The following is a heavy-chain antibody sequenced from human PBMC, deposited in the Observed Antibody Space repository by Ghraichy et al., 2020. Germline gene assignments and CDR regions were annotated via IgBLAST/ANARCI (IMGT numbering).Heavy chain of an antibody. D-gene: IGHD3-10*01. V-gene: IGHV3-23*01. J-gene: IGHJ4*02. Sequence: GESLNISCAASGFTFSSYAMSWVRQAPGKGLEWVSAISGSGGSTYYADSVKGRFTISRDNSKNTLYLQMNSLRAEDTAVYYCAKGWRGGDFDYWGQGTLVTVSS. CDR2: ISGSGGST. CDR3: AKGWRGGDFDY. CDR1: GFTFSSYA.